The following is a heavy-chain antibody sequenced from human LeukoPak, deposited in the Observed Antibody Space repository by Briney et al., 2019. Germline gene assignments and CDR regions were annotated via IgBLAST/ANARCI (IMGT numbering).Heavy chain of an antibody. CDR2: INSDGSRT. CDR1: KFSFRAYW. Sequence: GGSLRLSCAASKFSFRAYWMHWVRQAPGKGLVWVSRINSDGSRTNYADSVKGRFTISRDNAKNTLYLQMNSLRAEDTAVYYCAKDPRYYDILTGYWDIDYWGQGTLVTVSS. D-gene: IGHD3-9*01. V-gene: IGHV3-74*01. CDR3: AKDPRYYDILTGYWDIDY. J-gene: IGHJ4*02.